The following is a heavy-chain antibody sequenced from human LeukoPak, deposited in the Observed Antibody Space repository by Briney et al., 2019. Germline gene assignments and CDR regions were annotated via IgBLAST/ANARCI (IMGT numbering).Heavy chain of an antibody. Sequence: GGSLRLSCAASGFTFSSYAMYWVRQAPGKGLEFVSAISSDGGSTYFANSVKGRFTISRDNSKNTLFLQMGSLRAEDMAFYYCARKSSPSVMTGTIPDYFDHWGQGTLVSVPS. V-gene: IGHV3-64*01. CDR2: ISSDGGST. D-gene: IGHD1-1*01. J-gene: IGHJ4*02. CDR3: ARKSSPSVMTGTIPDYFDH. CDR1: GFTFSSYA.